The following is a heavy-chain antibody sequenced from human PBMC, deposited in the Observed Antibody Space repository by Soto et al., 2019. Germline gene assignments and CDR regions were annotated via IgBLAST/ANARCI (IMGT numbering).Heavy chain of an antibody. CDR1: GFTFSSYA. Sequence: GGSLRLSCAASGFTFSSYAMSWVRQAPGKGLEWVSAISGSGGSTYYADSVKGRFTISRDNSKNTLYLQMNSLRAEDTAVYYCAKSYDFWSGYDYYYYMDVWGKGTTVTVSS. V-gene: IGHV3-23*01. CDR2: ISGSGGST. J-gene: IGHJ6*03. CDR3: AKSYDFWSGYDYYYYMDV. D-gene: IGHD3-3*01.